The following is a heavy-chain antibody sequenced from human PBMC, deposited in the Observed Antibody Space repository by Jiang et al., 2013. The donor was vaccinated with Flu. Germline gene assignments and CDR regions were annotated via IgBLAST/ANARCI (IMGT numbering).Heavy chain of an antibody. J-gene: IGHJ5*02. Sequence: GAEVKKPGASVKVSCKASGYTFTSYDINWVRQATGQGLEWMGWMNPNSGNTGYAQKFQGRVTMTRNTSISTAYMELSSLRSEDTAVYYCARAPTRRGWYGGGNWFDPWGQGTLVTVSS. D-gene: IGHD6-19*01. CDR3: ARAPTRRGWYGGGNWFDP. CDR1: GYTFTSYD. CDR2: MNPNSGNT. V-gene: IGHV1-8*01.